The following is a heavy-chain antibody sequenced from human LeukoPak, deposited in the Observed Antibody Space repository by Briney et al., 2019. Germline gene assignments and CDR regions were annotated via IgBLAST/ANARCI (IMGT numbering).Heavy chain of an antibody. CDR1: GFTFSSYA. CDR3: AKGSCSSSSCYVMYFLH. J-gene: IGHJ1*01. Sequence: GGSLRLSCAASGFTFSSYAMSWVRQTPRKGLEWVSTIGASGGSTYYEDSVKGRFTISRDNSKHTVYLQMNSLRAEDTAVYYCAKGSCSSSSCYVMYFLHWGQGTLVTVSS. CDR2: IGASGGST. V-gene: IGHV3-23*01. D-gene: IGHD2-2*01.